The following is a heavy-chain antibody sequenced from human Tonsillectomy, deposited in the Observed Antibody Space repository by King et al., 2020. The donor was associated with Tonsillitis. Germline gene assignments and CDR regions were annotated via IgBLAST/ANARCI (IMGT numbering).Heavy chain of an antibody. CDR1: GFPFSSYG. V-gene: IGHV3-33*01. D-gene: IGHD5-24*01. J-gene: IGHJ4*02. Sequence: VQLVEYGGGVVQPGRSLRLSCAASGFPFSSYGMTWVRQDPGKGLEWGAGILYDGSNKDYADPVKGRLTISRDNSKNTLYLQSNSLRAEDTAVYYCARDRGEMATLDYWGQGTLVTVSS. CDR2: ILYDGSNK. CDR3: ARDRGEMATLDY.